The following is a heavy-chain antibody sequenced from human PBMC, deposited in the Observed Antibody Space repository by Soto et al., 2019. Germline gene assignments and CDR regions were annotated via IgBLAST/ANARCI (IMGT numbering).Heavy chain of an antibody. CDR3: ARHYIAARQYYYYYGMDV. Sequence: SETLSLTCNVSGGSISSSRSYWAWIRQPPGKGLEWIANIFYSGSTNYNPSLKSRVTISVDTSKNQFSLKLSSVTAADTAVYYCARHYIAARQYYYYYGMDVWGQGTTVTVSS. CDR1: GGSISSSRSY. CDR2: IFYSGST. D-gene: IGHD6-6*01. V-gene: IGHV4-61*05. J-gene: IGHJ6*02.